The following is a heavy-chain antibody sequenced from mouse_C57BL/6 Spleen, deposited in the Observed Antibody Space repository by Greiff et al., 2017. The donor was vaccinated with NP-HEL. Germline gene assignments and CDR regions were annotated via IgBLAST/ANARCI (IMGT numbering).Heavy chain of an antibody. D-gene: IGHD1-1*01. CDR3: ARDYGSREGFAY. Sequence: QVQLKQPGAELVKPGASVKMSCKASGYTFTSYWITWVKQRPGQGLEWIGDIYPGSGSTNYNEKFKSKATLTVDTSSSTAYMQLSSLTSEDSAVYYCARDYGSREGFAYWGQGTLVTVSA. V-gene: IGHV1-55*01. J-gene: IGHJ3*01. CDR1: GYTFTSYW. CDR2: IYPGSGST.